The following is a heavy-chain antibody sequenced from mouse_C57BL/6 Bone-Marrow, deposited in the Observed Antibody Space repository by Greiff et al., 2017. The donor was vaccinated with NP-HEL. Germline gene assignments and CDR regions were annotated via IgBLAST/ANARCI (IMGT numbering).Heavy chain of an antibody. CDR1: GYTFTDYY. Sequence: VQLKESGPVLVKPGASVKMSCKASGYTFTDYYMNWVKQSPGQSLEWIGVINPYYGGTSSTQQFQGKAPLPVDKSSSTAYMQLNSLTSEYSAVYYCARDDDGKGDYWGQGTTLTVSS. J-gene: IGHJ2*01. CDR3: ARDDDGKGDY. CDR2: INPYYGGT. D-gene: IGHD2-3*01. V-gene: IGHV1-19*01.